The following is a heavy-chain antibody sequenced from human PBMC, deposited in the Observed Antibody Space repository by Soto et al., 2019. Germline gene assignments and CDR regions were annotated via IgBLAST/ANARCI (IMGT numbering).Heavy chain of an antibody. V-gene: IGHV3-7*01. CDR2: IKQDGSEK. CDR3: ARGWRDAYDWFDP. J-gene: IGHJ5*02. D-gene: IGHD2-15*01. CDR1: GFTFSEYW. Sequence: EAQLVESGGGLVQPGGSLRVSCAVSGFTFSEYWMSWVRQAPGKGLEWVAKIKQDGSEKDYVDSVKGRFTISRDNANNSLYLHMYNLRVEDTAIYYCARGWRDAYDWFDPWGQGTLVTVSS.